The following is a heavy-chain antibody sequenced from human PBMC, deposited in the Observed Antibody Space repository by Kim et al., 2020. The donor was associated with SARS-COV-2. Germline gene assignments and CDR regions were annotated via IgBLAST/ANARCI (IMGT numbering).Heavy chain of an antibody. Sequence: ASVKVSCKASGYTFTSYAMNWVRQAPGQGLEWMGWINTNTGNPTYAQGFTGRFVFSLDTSVSTAYLQISSLKAEDTAVYYCARGRDIVLMVYANGYNWFDPWGQGTLVTVSS. J-gene: IGHJ5*02. D-gene: IGHD2-8*01. CDR3: ARGRDIVLMVYANGYNWFDP. CDR2: INTNTGNP. V-gene: IGHV7-4-1*02. CDR1: GYTFTSYA.